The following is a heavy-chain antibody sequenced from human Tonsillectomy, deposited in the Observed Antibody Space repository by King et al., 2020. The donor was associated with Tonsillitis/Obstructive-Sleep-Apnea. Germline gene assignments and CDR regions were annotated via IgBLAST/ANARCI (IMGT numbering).Heavy chain of an antibody. Sequence: VRLQQWGAGLLKPSETLSLTCAVYGGSFSGYYWSWIRQPPGKGLEWIGDINHSGSTNYNPSLNSRVTISVDTSKNQFSLKLSSVTAADTAVYYCARVGKGITIFGVVIRYYMDVWGKGTTVTVSS. D-gene: IGHD3-3*01. CDR3: ARVGKGITIFGVVIRYYMDV. CDR2: INHSGST. V-gene: IGHV4-34*01. J-gene: IGHJ6*03. CDR1: GGSFSGYY.